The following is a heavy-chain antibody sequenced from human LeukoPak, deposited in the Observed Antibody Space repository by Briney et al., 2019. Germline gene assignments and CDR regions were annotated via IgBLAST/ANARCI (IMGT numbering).Heavy chain of an antibody. CDR1: GFTVSSNY. CDR3: ARVMGWLNWYFDL. V-gene: IGHV3-66*01. Sequence: GGSLRLSCAASGFTVSSNYMSWVRQAPGKGLEWVSVIYSGGSTYYADSVKGRFTISRDNSKNTLYLQMNSLRAEDTAVYYCARVMGWLNWYFDLWGRGTLVTVSS. CDR2: IYSGGST. J-gene: IGHJ2*01. D-gene: IGHD2-8*01.